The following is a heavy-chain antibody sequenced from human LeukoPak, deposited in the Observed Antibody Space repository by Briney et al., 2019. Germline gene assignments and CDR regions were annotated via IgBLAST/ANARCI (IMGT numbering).Heavy chain of an antibody. CDR2: ISGSGGST. D-gene: IGHD3-3*01. J-gene: IGHJ3*02. CDR1: GFTFSSYA. V-gene: IGHV3-23*01. CDR3: AKDLGGVVVIICDAFDI. Sequence: PGGSLRLSCAASGFTFSSYAMSWVRPAPRKGLEWVSAISGSGGSTYYADSVKGRCTLSRDTTQNPLYLQQNSMRAEDTALYYRAKDLGGVVVIICDAFDIWGQGTMVTVSS.